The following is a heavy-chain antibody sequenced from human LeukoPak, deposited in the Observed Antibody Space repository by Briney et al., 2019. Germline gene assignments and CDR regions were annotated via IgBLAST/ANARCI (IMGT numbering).Heavy chain of an antibody. V-gene: IGHV3-43D*03. CDR1: GFTFDDYA. D-gene: IGHD1-1*01. J-gene: IGHJ4*02. Sequence: GGSLRLSCAASGFTFDDYAMHWVRQALGKGLEWVSLISWDGSTTSYADSVKGRFTISRDNSKDSLYLQMSSLRAEDTALYYCAKKANGLYFDFWGQGTLVTVSS. CDR3: AKKANGLYFDF. CDR2: ISWDGSTT.